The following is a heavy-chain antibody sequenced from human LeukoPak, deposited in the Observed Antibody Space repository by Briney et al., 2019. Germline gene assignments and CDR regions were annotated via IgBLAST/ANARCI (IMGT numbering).Heavy chain of an antibody. Sequence: GRSLRLSCAASGFTFSSYGMHWVRQAPGKGLEWVAVISYDGSNKYYADSVEGRFTISRDNSKNTLYLQMNSLRAEDTAVYYCAKEWTRISAFDYWGQGTLVTVSS. CDR1: GFTFSSYG. CDR2: ISYDGSNK. V-gene: IGHV3-30*18. J-gene: IGHJ4*02. D-gene: IGHD2-15*01. CDR3: AKEWTRISAFDY.